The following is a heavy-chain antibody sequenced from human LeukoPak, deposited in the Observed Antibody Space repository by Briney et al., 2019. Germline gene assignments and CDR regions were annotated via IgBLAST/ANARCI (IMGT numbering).Heavy chain of an antibody. CDR2: INPNSGGT. D-gene: IGHD5-12*01. J-gene: IGHJ6*02. CDR1: GHTFPGSG. CDR3: ARDRGYSGYDSFYYGMDV. V-gene: IGHV1-2*04. Sequence: ASVKVSCKASGHTFPGSGISWVRQAPGQGLEWMGWINPNSGGTNYAQKFQGWVTMTRDTSISTAYMELSRLRSDDTAVYYCARDRGYSGYDSFYYGMDVWGQGTTVTVSS.